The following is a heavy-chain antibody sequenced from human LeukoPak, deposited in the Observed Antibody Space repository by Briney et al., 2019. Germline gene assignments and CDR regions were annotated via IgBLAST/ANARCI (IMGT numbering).Heavy chain of an antibody. CDR1: GFTFRLYS. D-gene: IGHD3-9*01. CDR2: IRSTDGSI. Sequence: PVGSLRLSCAASGFTFRLYSMNWVRQAPGKGLEWLSYIRSTDGSIAYADSVKGRFTISRDDAKNSLYLQMNSLRDEDTAVYYCARDRDWAFDYWGQGTLITVSS. CDR3: ARDRDWAFDY. J-gene: IGHJ4*02. V-gene: IGHV3-48*02.